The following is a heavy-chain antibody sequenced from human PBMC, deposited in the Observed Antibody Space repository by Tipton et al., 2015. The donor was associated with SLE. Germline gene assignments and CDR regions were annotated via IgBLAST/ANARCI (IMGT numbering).Heavy chain of an antibody. Sequence: TLSLTCTVSGDSIRSYYWNWIRQPPGKGLDWIGSISYSGNTNYNPSLKSRVTISLDTSKSRFSLKLTSVTAADTAVYYCARGDSSGCYRDWFFDLWGRGTLVTVSS. CDR3: ARGDSSGCYRDWFFDL. CDR2: ISYSGNT. CDR1: GDSIRSYY. D-gene: IGHD6-19*01. V-gene: IGHV4-59*01. J-gene: IGHJ2*01.